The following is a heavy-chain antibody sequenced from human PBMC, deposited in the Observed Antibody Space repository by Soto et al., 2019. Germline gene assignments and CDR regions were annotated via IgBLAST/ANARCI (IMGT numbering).Heavy chain of an antibody. J-gene: IGHJ4*02. Sequence: EVKLVESGGGLVKPGGSLRLACETSGFTFNHAWMSWVRQAPGKGLEWIGRIKSKSDGGTSHYGASMKDRFSITRDDSANILYLQMNTLKTEDTGVYCCLADPIGRDWNFDFWGQGTPVTVSS. CDR1: GFTFNHAW. CDR2: IKSKSDGGTS. D-gene: IGHD1-1*01. CDR3: LADPIGRDWNFDF. V-gene: IGHV3-15*05.